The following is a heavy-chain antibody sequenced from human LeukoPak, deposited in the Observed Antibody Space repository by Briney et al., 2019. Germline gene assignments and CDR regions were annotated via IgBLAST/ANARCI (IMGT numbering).Heavy chain of an antibody. V-gene: IGHV3-66*01. CDR1: GISVSSKY. J-gene: IGHJ6*02. Sequence: GGSLRLSCAAPGISVSSKYMSWVRQAPGKGLQWVSIIHTGGNTYYADSVKGRFTNSRDNSENTLYLQMNSLRAEDTAVYYCASGAGDSYNYYSMDVWGQGTTVTVSS. CDR3: ASGAGDSYNYYSMDV. D-gene: IGHD3-22*01. CDR2: IHTGGNT.